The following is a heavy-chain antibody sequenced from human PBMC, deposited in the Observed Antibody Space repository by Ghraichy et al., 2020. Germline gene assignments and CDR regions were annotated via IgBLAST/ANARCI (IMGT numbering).Heavy chain of an antibody. CDR1: GFTFSSYT. CDR2: ITSSCGST. Sequence: GGSLRLSCAASGFTFSSYTLSWVRQTPGKGLECVSVITSSCGSTSYADSVKGRFTVSRDNSKNTLYLQMKSLRAEDTAVYYCAKDIFEGNIGDGFDIWGQGTVVTVSS. CDR3: AKDIFEGNIGDGFDI. V-gene: IGHV3-23*01. D-gene: IGHD3-10*01. J-gene: IGHJ3*02.